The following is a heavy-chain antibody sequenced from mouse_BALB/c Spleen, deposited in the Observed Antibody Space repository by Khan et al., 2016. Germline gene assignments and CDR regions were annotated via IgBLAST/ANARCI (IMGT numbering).Heavy chain of an antibody. D-gene: IGHD2-2*01. V-gene: IGHV1-77*01. CDR1: GYTFTDYY. CDR2: IYPGSGNT. J-gene: IGHJ2*01. CDR3: ARSVYYGSYFDY. Sequence: QVQLKQSGAELARPGASVKLSCKASGYTFTDYYINWVKQRTGQGLEWIGEIYPGSGNTYYNEKLKGKATLTADKSSSTAYMQLSSLTSEDSAVYFCARSVYYGSYFDYWGQGTTLTVSS.